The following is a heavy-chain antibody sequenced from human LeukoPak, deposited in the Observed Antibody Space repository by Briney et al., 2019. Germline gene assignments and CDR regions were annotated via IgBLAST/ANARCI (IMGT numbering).Heavy chain of an antibody. CDR3: ARDGTVATNWFDP. D-gene: IGHD5-12*01. V-gene: IGHV4-59*01. CDR1: GDSISTYY. J-gene: IGHJ5*02. Sequence: PPETLSLTCTVSGDSISTYYWSWIRQPPGKGLEWIGYMYYSGSTNYNPSLKSRVTISLDTPKNQFSLRLNSVTAADTAVYYCARDGTVATNWFDPWGQGTLVTVSS. CDR2: MYYSGST.